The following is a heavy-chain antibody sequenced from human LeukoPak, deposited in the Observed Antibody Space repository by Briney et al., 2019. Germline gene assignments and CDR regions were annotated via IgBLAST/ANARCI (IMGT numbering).Heavy chain of an antibody. CDR2: ISDSGVST. D-gene: IGHD1-1*01. Sequence: GGSLRLSCAASGFTFSNYGMSWVRQAPGKGLDWVSGISDSGVSTYYADSVTGRFTISRDNSKNTLYLQMNTLRAEDTAVYYCASRGNNWYFDYWGQGTLVTVSS. V-gene: IGHV3-23*01. CDR3: ASRGNNWYFDY. CDR1: GFTFSNYG. J-gene: IGHJ4*02.